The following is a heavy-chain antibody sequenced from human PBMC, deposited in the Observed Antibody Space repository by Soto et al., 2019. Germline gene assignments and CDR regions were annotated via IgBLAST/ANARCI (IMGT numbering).Heavy chain of an antibody. CDR3: ARAYVYSGYDLGD. J-gene: IGHJ4*02. CDR1: GYTFTSYA. CDR2: ISAHNGNT. Sequence: GASVKVSCKASGYTFTSYAISWVRQAPGQGLEWMGWISAHNGNTNYAQRVQGRVTLTTDTSTSTAYMELRSLRSDGTAVYYCARAYVYSGYDLGDWGQGTLVTVSS. V-gene: IGHV1-18*01. D-gene: IGHD5-12*01.